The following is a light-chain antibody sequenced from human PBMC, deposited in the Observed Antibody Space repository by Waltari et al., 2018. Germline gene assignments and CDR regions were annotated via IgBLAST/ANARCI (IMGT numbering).Light chain of an antibody. CDR3: QQVDSFPRT. J-gene: IGKJ1*01. CDR2: DAS. V-gene: IGKV1-12*01. Sequence: DIQMTQSPSSVSVSVGDRVTITCRASQGISSRLAWYQQKPGKAPKLLIYDASSLHSGVPSRFSGSGSGTEFTLTISSLQPEDFATYYCQQVDSFPRTFGQGTKVEVK. CDR1: QGISSR.